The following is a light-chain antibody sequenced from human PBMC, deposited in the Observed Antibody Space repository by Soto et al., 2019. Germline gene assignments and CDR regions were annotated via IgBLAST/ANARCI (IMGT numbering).Light chain of an antibody. CDR3: AAWDDSLNGSNWV. CDR1: SSDIGAGYR. Sequence: QSVLTQPPSVSGAPGERVTISCTGSSSDIGAGYRVRWYQQVPGTAPKLLIYDNTNRPSGVPARFSGSKSGTSASLAISGLQAEDEADYYCAAWDDSLNGSNWVFGGGTKLTVL. CDR2: DNT. V-gene: IGLV1-40*01. J-gene: IGLJ3*02.